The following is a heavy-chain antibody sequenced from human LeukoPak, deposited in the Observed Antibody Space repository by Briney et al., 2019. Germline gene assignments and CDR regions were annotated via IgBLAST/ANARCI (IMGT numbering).Heavy chain of an antibody. J-gene: IGHJ4*02. CDR3: AKDKGSVGATAIDY. CDR2: ISWNSGSI. V-gene: IGHV3-9*03. D-gene: IGHD1-26*01. CDR1: GVNFDDYA. Sequence: PGGSLSLSCAASGVNFDDYAMHWVRQAPGKGLEWVSGISWNSGSIGYADSVKGRFTISRDNAKNSLYLQMNSLRAEDMALYYCAKDKGSVGATAIDYWGQGTLVTVSS.